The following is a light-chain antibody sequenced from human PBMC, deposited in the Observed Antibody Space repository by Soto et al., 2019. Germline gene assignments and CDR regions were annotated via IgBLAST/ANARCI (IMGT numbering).Light chain of an antibody. Sequence: GDRLTLTCRDSQSISSWLDWYQQNPGRAHKLLIYDASSLESGVPSRFSGSGSGTEFTLTISSLQPDDFATYYCQQYNSYSPTFGQGTKVDI. CDR1: QSISSW. J-gene: IGKJ1*01. CDR3: QQYNSYSPT. V-gene: IGKV1-5*01. CDR2: DAS.